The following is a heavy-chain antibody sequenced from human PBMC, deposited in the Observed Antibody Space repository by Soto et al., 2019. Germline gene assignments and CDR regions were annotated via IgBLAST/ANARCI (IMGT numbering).Heavy chain of an antibody. J-gene: IGHJ4*02. Sequence: QVQLVQSGAEVKKPRASVKVSCKAPGYTFSSYHISWVQQAPGQGLEWMGWISAYNGNTNYAQKLQGRVTMTTDTSTSTADMELRSLGSDDTAVYYWARDGPPSVYWGQGTLVTVSS. V-gene: IGHV1-18*01. CDR2: ISAYNGNT. CDR3: ARDGPPSVY. CDR1: GYTFSSYH.